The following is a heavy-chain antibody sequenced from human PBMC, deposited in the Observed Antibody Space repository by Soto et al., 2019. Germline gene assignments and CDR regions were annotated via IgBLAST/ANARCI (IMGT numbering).Heavy chain of an antibody. Sequence: SGPTLVNPTQTLTLTCTFSGLSLSTSGVGVGWIRQPPGNSLECLALIYWNDDKRYSPSLKSRLTITKDTSKNQVVLTMTNMDPVDTATYYCADSPMAYRQIDCWGKENSITASS. CDR1: GLSLSTSGVG. CDR3: ADSPMAYRQIDC. CDR2: IYWNDDK. V-gene: IGHV2-5*01. D-gene: IGHD4-4*01. J-gene: IGHJ4*01.